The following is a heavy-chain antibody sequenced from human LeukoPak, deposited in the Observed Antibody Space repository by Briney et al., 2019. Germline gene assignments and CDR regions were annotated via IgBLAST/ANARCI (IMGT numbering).Heavy chain of an antibody. D-gene: IGHD4-17*01. V-gene: IGHV3-21*01. Sequence: GGSLRLSCAASGFTFSSFSMNWVRQAPGKGLEWVSSISSTSTYIHYADSVKGRFTISRDNAKNSLYLQMNSLRAEDTAVYYCARVDYADYLAFDYWGQGALVTVSS. CDR2: ISSTSTYI. J-gene: IGHJ4*02. CDR3: ARVDYADYLAFDY. CDR1: GFTFSSFS.